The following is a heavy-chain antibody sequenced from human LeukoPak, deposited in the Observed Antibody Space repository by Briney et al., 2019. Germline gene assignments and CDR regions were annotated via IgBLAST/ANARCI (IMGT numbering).Heavy chain of an antibody. CDR2: ISYDGSNK. J-gene: IGHJ4*02. CDR3: AKVNSGSYWHYFDY. D-gene: IGHD1-26*01. V-gene: IGHV3-30*18. CDR1: GFTFSSYG. Sequence: GGSLRLSCAASGFTFSSYGMHWVRQAPGKGLEWVAVISYDGSNKYYADSVKGRFTISRDNSKNTLYLQMYSLRAEDTAVYYCAKVNSGSYWHYFDYWGQGTLVTVSS.